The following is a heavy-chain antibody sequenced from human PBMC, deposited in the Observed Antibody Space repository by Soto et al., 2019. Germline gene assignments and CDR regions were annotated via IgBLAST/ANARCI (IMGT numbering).Heavy chain of an antibody. J-gene: IGHJ6*02. Sequence: TGGSLRLSCAASGFTFSSYGMHWVRQAPGKGLEWVAVISYDGSNKYYADSVKGRLTISRDNSKITLYLQMNSLRAEDTAVYFCAKDGYDFWSGYHRYYYYGMDVWGQGTTVTVS. V-gene: IGHV3-30*18. CDR2: ISYDGSNK. CDR1: GFTFSSYG. D-gene: IGHD3-3*01. CDR3: AKDGYDFWSGYHRYYYYGMDV.